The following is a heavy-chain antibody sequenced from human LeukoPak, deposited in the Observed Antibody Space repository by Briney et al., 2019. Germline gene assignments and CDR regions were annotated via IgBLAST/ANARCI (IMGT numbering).Heavy chain of an antibody. V-gene: IGHV1-8*01. CDR3: ARGPNKSDGGNSGSAWFDP. J-gene: IGHJ5*02. CDR1: GYTFTTCD. Sequence: ASVNLSCNASGYTFTTCDFNWVRQATGPGLELMGLMNRNSCNTGYAQKLQGIVTMTTNTSISTAYMELSSLRSEDTAVYYCARGPNKSDGGNSGSAWFDPWGQGTLVTVSS. D-gene: IGHD4-23*01. CDR2: MNRNSCNT.